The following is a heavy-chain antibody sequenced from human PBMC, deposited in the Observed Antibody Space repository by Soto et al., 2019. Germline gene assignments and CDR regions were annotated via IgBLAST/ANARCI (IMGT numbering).Heavy chain of an antibody. D-gene: IGHD6-6*01. Sequence: SLRLSCAASGFTFSSYGMHWVRQAPGKGLEWVAVISYDGSNKYYADSVKGRFTISRDNSKNTLYLQMNSLRAEDTAVYYCAKDRYSSPFMRYYYYGMDVWGQGTTVTVSS. CDR1: GFTFSSYG. CDR3: AKDRYSSPFMRYYYYGMDV. V-gene: IGHV3-30*18. CDR2: ISYDGSNK. J-gene: IGHJ6*02.